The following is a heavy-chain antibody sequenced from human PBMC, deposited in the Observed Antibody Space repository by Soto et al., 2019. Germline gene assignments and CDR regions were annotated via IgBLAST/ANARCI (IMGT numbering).Heavy chain of an antibody. Sequence: SETLSLTCTVSGGSVSSGSYYWSWIRQPPGKGLEWIGYIYYSGSTNYNPSLKSRVTISVDTSKNQFSLKLSSVTAADTAVYYCARGKYDSSGYYPTGFDYWGQGTLVTV. V-gene: IGHV4-61*01. CDR2: IYYSGST. J-gene: IGHJ4*02. CDR3: ARGKYDSSGYYPTGFDY. D-gene: IGHD3-22*01. CDR1: GGSVSSGSYY.